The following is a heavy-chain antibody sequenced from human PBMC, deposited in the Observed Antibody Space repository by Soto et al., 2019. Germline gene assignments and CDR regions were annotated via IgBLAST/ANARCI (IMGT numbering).Heavy chain of an antibody. CDR1: GFTFSSYG. CDR3: AKVPIVGATRPLGYFQH. V-gene: IGHV3-30*18. CDR2: ISYDGSNK. D-gene: IGHD1-26*01. Sequence: GGSLRLSCAASGFTFSSYGMHWVRQAPGKGLEWVAVISYDGSNKYYADSVKGRFTISRDNSKNTLYLQMNSLRAEDTAVYYCAKVPIVGATRPLGYFQHWGQGTLVTVSS. J-gene: IGHJ1*01.